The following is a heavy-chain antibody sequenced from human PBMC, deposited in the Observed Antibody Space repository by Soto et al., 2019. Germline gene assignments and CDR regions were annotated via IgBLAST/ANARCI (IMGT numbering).Heavy chain of an antibody. Sequence: QLHLVQSGAVVKKPGASVTVSCSASGYPVTAYYMHWVRQAPGRGLEWMGGINPATGAAKYTQTFTRRVTMTRYTCTRTVFMELSGMTSEDTDVFYCARGGGVGVAGSAAFDMWGQGTMVTVSS. J-gene: IGHJ3*02. CDR2: INPATGAA. CDR1: GYPVTAYY. V-gene: IGHV1-2*02. D-gene: IGHD3-3*01. CDR3: ARGGGVGVAGSAAFDM.